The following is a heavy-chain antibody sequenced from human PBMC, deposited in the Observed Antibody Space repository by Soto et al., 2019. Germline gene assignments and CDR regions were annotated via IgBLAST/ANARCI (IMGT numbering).Heavy chain of an antibody. D-gene: IGHD3-10*01. CDR1: GYTFTSYY. CDR2: INPSGGST. Sequence: GASVKVSCKASGYTFTSYYMHWVRQAPGQGLEWMGIINPSGGSTSYAQKFQGRVTMTRDTSTSTVYMELSSLRSEDTAVYYCARKMVRGVIRPYYFDYWGQGPLVTVSS. V-gene: IGHV1-46*03. CDR3: ARKMVRGVIRPYYFDY. J-gene: IGHJ4*02.